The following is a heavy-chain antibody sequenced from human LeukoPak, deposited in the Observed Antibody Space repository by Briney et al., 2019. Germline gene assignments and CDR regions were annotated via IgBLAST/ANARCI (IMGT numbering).Heavy chain of an antibody. J-gene: IGHJ4*03. V-gene: IGHV1-2*02. CDR3: ARDDTVTKSVTVDN. CDR2: INPNSGGT. Sequence: ASVKVSCQASGYTFTGYYMHWVRQAPGQGLEWMGWINPNSGGTNYAQKFQGRATMTRDTSISTAYMELSRLRSDDTAVYYCARDDTVTKSVTVDNWGDGDLVTVSS. D-gene: IGHD4-11*01. CDR1: GYTFTGYY.